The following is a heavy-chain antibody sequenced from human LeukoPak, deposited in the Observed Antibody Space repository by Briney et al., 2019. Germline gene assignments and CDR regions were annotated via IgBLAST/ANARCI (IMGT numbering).Heavy chain of an antibody. CDR3: ARGRGGDYVPSRFDN. CDR2: VSGSGGIT. CDR1: GFAFSGFA. J-gene: IGHJ4*02. V-gene: IGHV3-23*01. D-gene: IGHD4-17*01. Sequence: GGSLRLSCSASGFAFSGFAMGWVRQAPGKGLEWVSSVSGSGGITYYADSVEGRFTISRDNSKNTLYLQMSSLGVDDTALYYCARGRGGDYVPSRFDNWGQGTRVTVSS.